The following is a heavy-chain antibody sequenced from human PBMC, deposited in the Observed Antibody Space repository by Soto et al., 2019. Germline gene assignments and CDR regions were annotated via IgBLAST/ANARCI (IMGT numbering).Heavy chain of an antibody. CDR3: ARPTREWSPPARDYYYGMDV. CDR1: GGTFSSYA. V-gene: IGHV1-69*06. Sequence: QVQLVHSGAEVKKPGSSVKVSCKASGGTFSSYAISWVRQAPGQVLEWMGGMIPIFGTANYAQKFQGRVTITAAKSTSTAYMELSSLKSEDTAVYYCARPTREWSPPARDYYYGMDVWDQRTT. J-gene: IGHJ6*02. D-gene: IGHD3-3*01. CDR2: MIPIFGTA.